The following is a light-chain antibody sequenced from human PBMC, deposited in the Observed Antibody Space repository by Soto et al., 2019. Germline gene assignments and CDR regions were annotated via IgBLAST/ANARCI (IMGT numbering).Light chain of an antibody. CDR1: SSDIGNYDY. CDR2: EVT. V-gene: IGLV2-14*01. Sequence: SALTQPASVSGSPGQSSTISCTGTSSDIGNYDYVSWYQQHPGKAPKLMVYEVTNRTSGVSNRFSGSKSGNTAYLTISGLQAEAEADYYCSSYTSSSTMVFGGGTKLTVL. J-gene: IGLJ2*01. CDR3: SSYTSSSTMV.